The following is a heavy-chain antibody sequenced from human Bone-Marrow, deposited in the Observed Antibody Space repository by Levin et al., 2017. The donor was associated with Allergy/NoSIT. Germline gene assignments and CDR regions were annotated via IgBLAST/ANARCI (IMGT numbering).Heavy chain of an antibody. D-gene: IGHD6-19*01. V-gene: IGHV3-15*01. CDR3: ATQFQW. CDR1: RFSLSNAW. Sequence: RPGGSLRLSCAASRFSLSNAWMNWVRQAPGKGLEWIGRITSKTDGAATDYAAPLKGRFTISRDDSTNTLYLEMNSLKVEDTALYFCATQFQWWGQGTLVTVSS. J-gene: IGHJ4*02. CDR2: ITSKTDGAAT.